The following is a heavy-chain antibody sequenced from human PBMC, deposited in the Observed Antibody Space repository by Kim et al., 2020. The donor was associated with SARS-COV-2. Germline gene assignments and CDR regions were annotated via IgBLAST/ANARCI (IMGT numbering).Heavy chain of an antibody. Sequence: GGSLRLSCAASGFTFSSYAMHWVRQAPGKGLEWVAVISYDGSNKYYADSVKGRFTISRDNSKNTLYLQMNSLRAEDTAVYYCARGRGQPLNFDYWGQGTLVTVSS. D-gene: IGHD2-2*01. CDR1: GFTFSSYA. J-gene: IGHJ4*02. CDR2: ISYDGSNK. CDR3: ARGRGQPLNFDY. V-gene: IGHV3-30*04.